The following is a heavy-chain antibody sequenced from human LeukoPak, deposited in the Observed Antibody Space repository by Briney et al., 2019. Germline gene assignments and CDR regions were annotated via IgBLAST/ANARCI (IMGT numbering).Heavy chain of an antibody. D-gene: IGHD3-22*01. CDR3: ARGRRDSSGYYSY. CDR1: GYTFTGYY. CDR2: INPNSGGT. J-gene: IGHJ4*02. V-gene: IGHV1-2*06. Sequence: GASVKVSCKASGYTFTGYYMHWVRQAPGQGLEWMGRINPNSGGTNYAQKFQGRVTMTRDTSISTAYMELSRLRSDDTAVYYCARGRRDSSGYYSYWGQGTLVTVSS.